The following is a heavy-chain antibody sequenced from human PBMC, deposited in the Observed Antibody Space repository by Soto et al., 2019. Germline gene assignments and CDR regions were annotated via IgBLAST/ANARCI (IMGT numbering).Heavy chain of an antibody. D-gene: IGHD3-10*01. CDR2: IYYSGST. V-gene: IGHV4-39*01. J-gene: IGHJ5*02. Sequence: QLQLQESGPGLVKPSETLSLTCTVSGGSISSSSYYWGWIRQPPGKGLEWIGSIYYSGSTYYNPSLKSRLTISVDTSKNQFSLKLSSVTAADTAVYYCARRPARITMVRPKWKKDWFAPWGQGTLVTVSS. CDR3: ARRPARITMVRPKWKKDWFAP. CDR1: GGSISSSSYY.